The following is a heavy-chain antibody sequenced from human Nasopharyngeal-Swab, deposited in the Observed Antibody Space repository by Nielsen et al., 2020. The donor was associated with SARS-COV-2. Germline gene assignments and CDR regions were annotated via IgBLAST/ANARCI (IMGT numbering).Heavy chain of an antibody. D-gene: IGHD3-3*01. Sequence: WMRQPPAKGLEWIGYIHYTGYTFYNPSLKSRVTISVDKSKNQFSLKLSSVTAADTAVYYCSGDFWSGYPDAFDIWGQGTMVTVSS. CDR2: IHYTGYT. CDR3: SGDFWSGYPDAFDI. J-gene: IGHJ3*02. V-gene: IGHV4-31*09.